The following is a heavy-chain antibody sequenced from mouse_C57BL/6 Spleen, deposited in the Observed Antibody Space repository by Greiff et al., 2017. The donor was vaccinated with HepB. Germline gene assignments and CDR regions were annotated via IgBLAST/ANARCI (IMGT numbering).Heavy chain of an antibody. D-gene: IGHD4-1*01. CDR1: GFTFTDYY. V-gene: IGHV7-3*01. CDR3: AREGTGTFAY. Sequence: EVKLVESGGGLVQPGGSLSLSCAASGFTFTDYYMSWVRQPPGKALEWLGFIRNKANGYTTEYSASVKGRFTISRDNSQSILYLQMNALRAEDSATYYCAREGTGTFAYWGQGTLVTVSA. CDR2: IRNKANGYTT. J-gene: IGHJ3*01.